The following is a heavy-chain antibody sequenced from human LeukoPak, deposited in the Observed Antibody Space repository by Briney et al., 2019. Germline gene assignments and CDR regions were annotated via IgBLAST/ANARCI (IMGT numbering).Heavy chain of an antibody. CDR3: ARDHGNIAVAGNGDY. Sequence: ASVKVSCKASGYTFTGYYMHWVRQAPGQGLEWMGWINPNSGGTNYAQKFQGRVTMTRDTSISTAYMELSRLRSDDTAVYYCARDHGNIAVAGNGDYWGQGTLVTVSS. V-gene: IGHV1-2*02. CDR2: INPNSGGT. D-gene: IGHD6-19*01. CDR1: GYTFTGYY. J-gene: IGHJ4*02.